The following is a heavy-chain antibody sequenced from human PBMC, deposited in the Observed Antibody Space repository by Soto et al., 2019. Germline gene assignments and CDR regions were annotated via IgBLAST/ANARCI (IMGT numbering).Heavy chain of an antibody. CDR2: INHSGST. CDR3: ARDLCLIRSWFGELLCSNWFDP. D-gene: IGHD3-10*01. J-gene: IGHJ5*02. CDR1: GGSFSGYY. Sequence: PSETLSLTCAVYGGSFSGYYWSWIRQPPGKGLEWIGEINHSGSTNYNPSLKSRVTISVDTSKNQFSLKLSSVTAADTAVYYCARDLCLIRSWFGELLCSNWFDPWGQGTLVTVSS. V-gene: IGHV4-34*01.